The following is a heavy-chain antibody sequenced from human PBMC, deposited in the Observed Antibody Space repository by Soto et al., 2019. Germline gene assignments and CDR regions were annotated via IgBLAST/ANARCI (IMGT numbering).Heavy chain of an antibody. J-gene: IGHJ3*02. CDR1: GFTFSSYG. CDR3: AKEYGGYDSLDAFDI. Sequence: ESGGGVVQPGRSLRLSCAASGFTFSSYGMHWVRQAPGKGLEWVAAISYDGSNKYYADSVKGRFTISRDNSKNTLYLQMNSLRAEDTAVYYCAKEYGGYDSLDAFDIWGQGTMVTVSS. D-gene: IGHD5-12*01. V-gene: IGHV3-30*18. CDR2: ISYDGSNK.